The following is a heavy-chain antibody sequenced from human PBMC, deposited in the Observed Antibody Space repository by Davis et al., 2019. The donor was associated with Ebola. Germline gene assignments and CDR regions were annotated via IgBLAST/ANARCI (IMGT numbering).Heavy chain of an antibody. J-gene: IGHJ6*02. Sequence: MPSETPSLTCAVYGGSFSGYYWSWIRQPPGKGLEWIGEINHSGSTNYNPSLKSRVTISVDTSKNQFSLKLSSVTAADTAVYYCARGAERRGYCSSTSCYYYYYGMDVWGQGTTVTVSS. CDR2: INHSGST. V-gene: IGHV4-34*01. CDR1: GGSFSGYY. CDR3: ARGAERRGYCSSTSCYYYYYGMDV. D-gene: IGHD2-2*01.